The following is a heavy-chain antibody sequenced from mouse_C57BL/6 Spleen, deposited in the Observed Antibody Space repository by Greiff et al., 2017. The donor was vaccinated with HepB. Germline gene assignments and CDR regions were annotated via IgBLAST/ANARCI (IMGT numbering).Heavy chain of an antibody. V-gene: IGHV5-9*01. CDR3: ARHEGAYYSNYFDY. Sequence: EVMLVESGGGLVKPGGSLKLSCAASGFTFSSYTMSWVRQTPEKRLEWVATISGGGGNTYYPDSVKGRFTISRDNAKNTLYLQMSSLRSEDTALYYCARHEGAYYSNYFDYWGQGTTLTVSS. J-gene: IGHJ2*01. CDR2: ISGGGGNT. D-gene: IGHD2-5*01. CDR1: GFTFSSYT.